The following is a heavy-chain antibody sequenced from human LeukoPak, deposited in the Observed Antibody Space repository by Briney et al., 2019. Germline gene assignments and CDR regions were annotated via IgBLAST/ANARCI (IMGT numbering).Heavy chain of an antibody. CDR3: AREEVHWYRYFDY. J-gene: IGHJ4*02. Sequence: GGSLRLSCAASGFTFSGYWMSWVRQAPGKGPEWVANIKYDGSEKNYVDSVKGRFTISRDNAKNSLYLQINSLRADDTAVYYCAREEVHWYRYFDYWGQGTLVTVSS. D-gene: IGHD2-8*02. CDR1: GFTFSGYW. V-gene: IGHV3-7*01. CDR2: IKYDGSEK.